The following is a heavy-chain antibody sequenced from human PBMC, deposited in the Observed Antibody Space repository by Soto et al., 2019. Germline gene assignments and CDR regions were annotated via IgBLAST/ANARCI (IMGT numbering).Heavy chain of an antibody. J-gene: IGHJ4*02. Sequence: EVQLVESGGGLVQPGGSLRLSCAASGFTVSSNDMSWVRQAPGKGLEWVSVIYSGGSTYYADSVKGRFTISRHNSKNTLYLLMNSLRAEDTAVYYCARDFRPPYGVRYFDYWGQGTLVTVSS. D-gene: IGHD4-17*01. CDR3: ARDFRPPYGVRYFDY. CDR2: IYSGGST. CDR1: GFTVSSND. V-gene: IGHV3-53*04.